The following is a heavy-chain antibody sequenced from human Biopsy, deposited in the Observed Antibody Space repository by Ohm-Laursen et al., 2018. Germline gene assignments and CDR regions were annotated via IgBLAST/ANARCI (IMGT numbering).Heavy chain of an antibody. CDR1: GYSLIELS. Sequence: ASVKVPCKVSGYSLIELSMYWVRQAPGKGLEWMGSFDLDDGETINVQRFQGRVTMTADTSTDTAYMEMSGLRSDDTAVYYCATNIRGGELEPWKGHYYGMDVWGQGTSVTVSS. V-gene: IGHV1-24*01. D-gene: IGHD1-1*01. J-gene: IGHJ6*02. CDR2: FDLDDGET. CDR3: ATNIRGGELEPWKGHYYGMDV.